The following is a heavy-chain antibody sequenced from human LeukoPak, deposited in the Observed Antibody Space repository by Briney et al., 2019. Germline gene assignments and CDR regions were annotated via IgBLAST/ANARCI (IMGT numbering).Heavy chain of an antibody. V-gene: IGHV1-2*02. J-gene: IGHJ4*02. CDR3: ARVPTDYGGNSWCFDY. D-gene: IGHD4-23*01. Sequence: ASVKVSCKASGYTFTGYYMHWLRQAPGQGLEWMGWINPNSGGTNYAQKFQGRVTMTRDTSISTAYMELSRLRSDDTAVYYCARVPTDYGGNSWCFDYWGQGTLVTVSS. CDR1: GYTFTGYY. CDR2: INPNSGGT.